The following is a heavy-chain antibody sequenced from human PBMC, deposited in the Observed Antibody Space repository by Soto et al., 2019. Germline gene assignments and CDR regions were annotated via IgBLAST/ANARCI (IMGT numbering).Heavy chain of an antibody. J-gene: IGHJ2*01. CDR2: IYHTGST. CDR1: GGSFSDYY. V-gene: IGHV4-34*01. Sequence: QVQLQQWGAGLWKPSETLSLTCAVYGGSFSDYYWTWIRQPPGKGLEWIGEIYHTGSTNYNPSLKSRGTITVDTSKTQFSLKLSSVTAAATAVYYCARGLLPWFFDLWGPGTLVTVSS. CDR3: ARGLLPWFFDL.